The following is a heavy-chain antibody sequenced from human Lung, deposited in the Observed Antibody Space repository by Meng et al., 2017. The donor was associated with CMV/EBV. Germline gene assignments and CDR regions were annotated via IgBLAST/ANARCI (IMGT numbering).Heavy chain of an antibody. CDR3: ARSPEFYQLLPGPYYYYGMDV. V-gene: IGHV1-69*05. J-gene: IGHJ6*02. D-gene: IGHD2-2*01. Sequence: SXXVSXKASGGTFSSYAISWVRQAPGQGLEWMGGIIPIFGTANYARKFQGRVTITTDESTSTAYMELSSLRSEDTAVYYCARSPEFYQLLPGPYYYYGMDVXGQGXTVTVSS. CDR1: GGTFSSYA. CDR2: IIPIFGTA.